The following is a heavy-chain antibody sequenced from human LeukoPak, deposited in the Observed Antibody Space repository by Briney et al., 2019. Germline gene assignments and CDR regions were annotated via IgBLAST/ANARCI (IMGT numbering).Heavy chain of an antibody. J-gene: IGHJ4*02. CDR2: IYYSGST. Sequence: SETLSLTCTVSGGSISSFYWSWIRQAPGKGLEWLGYIYYSGSTNYNPSLKSRVTISVDTSKNQFSLKLSSVTAADTAVYYCARVRDWNDVLVFDYWGQGTLVTVSS. V-gene: IGHV4-59*01. CDR3: ARVRDWNDVLVFDY. CDR1: GGSISSFY. D-gene: IGHD1-1*01.